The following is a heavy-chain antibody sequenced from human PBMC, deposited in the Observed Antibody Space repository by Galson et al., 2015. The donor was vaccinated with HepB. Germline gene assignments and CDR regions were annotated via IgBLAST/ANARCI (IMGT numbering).Heavy chain of an antibody. Sequence: SVKVSCKASGGTFSSYAISWVRQAPGQGLEWMGGIIPIFGTANYAQKFQGRVTITADKSTSTAYMELSSLRSEDTAVYYCARNPAPRFVVVPAARSGFDPWGQGTLVTVSS. J-gene: IGHJ5*02. D-gene: IGHD2-2*01. CDR2: IIPIFGTA. CDR1: GGTFSSYA. CDR3: ARNPAPRFVVVPAARSGFDP. V-gene: IGHV1-69*06.